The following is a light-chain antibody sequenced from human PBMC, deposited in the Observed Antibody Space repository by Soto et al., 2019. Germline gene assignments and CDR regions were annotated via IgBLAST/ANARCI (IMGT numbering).Light chain of an antibody. V-gene: IGLV1-47*01. CDR3: AVWDDSLSGRV. CDR2: SND. J-gene: IGLJ3*02. Sequence: QSALTQPPSASGTPGQRVTISCSGSSSNIGSYSVYWYQQLPGTAPKLLIYSNDQRPSGVPDRFSGSKSGTSASLAISGLRSEDEADYYCAVWDDSLSGRVFGGGTKLTVL. CDR1: SSNIGSYS.